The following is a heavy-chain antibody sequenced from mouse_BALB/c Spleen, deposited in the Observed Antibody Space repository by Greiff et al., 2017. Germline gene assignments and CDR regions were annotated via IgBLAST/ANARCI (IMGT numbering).Heavy chain of an antibody. CDR1: GFNIKDTY. Sequence: VQLQQSGAELVKPGASVKLSCTASGFNIKDTYMHWVKQRPGQGLEWIGQIYPGDGDTNYNGKFKGKATLTADKSSSTAYMQLSSLTSEDSAVYFCARGDYRYDFAYWGQGTLVTVSA. D-gene: IGHD2-14*01. V-gene: IGHV1-80*01. J-gene: IGHJ3*01. CDR2: IYPGDGDT. CDR3: ARGDYRYDFAY.